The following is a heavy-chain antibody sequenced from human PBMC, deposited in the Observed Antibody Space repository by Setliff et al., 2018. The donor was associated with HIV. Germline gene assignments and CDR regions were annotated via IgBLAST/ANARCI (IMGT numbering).Heavy chain of an antibody. D-gene: IGHD6-19*01. J-gene: IGHJ3*02. Sequence: ASVKVSCKTSGYTFTGYYIHWVQQAPGKGREWLGRVDPEDDERIDAEKFRGRPTITADTSTHTAHMELTSLRSDDTAVYYCATDPTYSCGSPDIWGQGTMVTVSS. V-gene: IGHV1-69-2*01. CDR3: ATDPTYSCGSPDI. CDR1: GYTFTGYY. CDR2: VDPEDDER.